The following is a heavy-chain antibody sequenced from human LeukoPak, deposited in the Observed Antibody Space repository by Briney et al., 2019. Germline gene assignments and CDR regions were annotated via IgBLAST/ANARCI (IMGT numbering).Heavy chain of an antibody. CDR1: GFTFSSYV. D-gene: IGHD2-15*01. J-gene: IGHJ4*02. Sequence: GGSLRLSCAASGFTFSSYVMSWVRRAPGKGLEWVSTISDRGGSTFYADSVKGRFTVSRDNSKNTLYLQMNSLRAEDTAVYYCATRYCSGGRCYAGYWGQGTLVTVSS. CDR2: ISDRGGST. V-gene: IGHV3-23*01. CDR3: ATRYCSGGRCYAGY.